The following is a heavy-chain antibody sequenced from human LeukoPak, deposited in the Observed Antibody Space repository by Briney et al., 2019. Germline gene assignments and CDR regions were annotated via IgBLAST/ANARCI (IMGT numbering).Heavy chain of an antibody. CDR3: AREGIRGWLQLLDAFDI. V-gene: IGHV4-4*07. CDR1: GGSISSYY. Sequence: SETLSLTCTVSGGSISSYYWSWIRQPAGKGLEWIGRIYTSGSTNYNPSLKSRVTMSVDTSKNQFSLKLSSVTAADTAVYYCAREGIRGWLQLLDAFDIWGQGTMVTVSS. J-gene: IGHJ3*02. CDR2: IYTSGST. D-gene: IGHD5-24*01.